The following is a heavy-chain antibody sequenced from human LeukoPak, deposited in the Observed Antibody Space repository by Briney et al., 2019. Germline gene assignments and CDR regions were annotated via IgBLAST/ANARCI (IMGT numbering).Heavy chain of an antibody. Sequence: SETLSLTCTVSGGSISSYYWSWIRQPPGKGLEWIGYIYYSGSTNYNPSLKSRVTISVDTSKNQFSLKLSSVTAADTAVYYCARLDGRWLQFQLDYWGQGTLVTVSS. D-gene: IGHD5-24*01. V-gene: IGHV4-59*08. CDR1: GGSISSYY. CDR3: ARLDGRWLQFQLDY. J-gene: IGHJ4*02. CDR2: IYYSGST.